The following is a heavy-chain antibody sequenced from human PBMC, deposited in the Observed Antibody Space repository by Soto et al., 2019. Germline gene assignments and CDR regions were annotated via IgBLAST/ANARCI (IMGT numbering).Heavy chain of an antibody. J-gene: IGHJ4*02. Sequence: SETLSLTCTVSGGSISSGGYYWSWIRQHPGKGLEWIGYIYYSGSTYYNPSLKSRVTISVATSKNKFSLERSTVTAADTAVNYCARSGPGRFDYWGQVTLVTVPS. CDR3: ARSGPGRFDY. CDR1: GGSISSGGYY. V-gene: IGHV4-31*03. D-gene: IGHD6-25*01. CDR2: IYYSGST.